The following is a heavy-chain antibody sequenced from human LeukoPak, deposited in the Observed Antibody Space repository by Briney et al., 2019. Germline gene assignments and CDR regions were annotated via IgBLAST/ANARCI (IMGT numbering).Heavy chain of an antibody. CDR3: ARDPSRFGESQYFQH. D-gene: IGHD3-10*01. CDR2: ISYDGSNK. CDR1: GFTFSSYG. V-gene: IGHV3-30*03. Sequence: GGSLRLSCAASGFTFSSYGMHWVRQAPGKGLEWVAVISYDGSNKYYADSVKGRFTISRDNSKNTLYLQMNSLRAEDTAVYYCARDPSRFGESQYFQHWGQGTLVTVSS. J-gene: IGHJ1*01.